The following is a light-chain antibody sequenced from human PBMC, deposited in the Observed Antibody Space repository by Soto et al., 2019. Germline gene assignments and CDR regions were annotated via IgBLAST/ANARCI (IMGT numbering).Light chain of an antibody. CDR2: RDS. V-gene: IGLV1-40*01. CDR3: QSYDSSLSGGV. J-gene: IGLJ7*01. CDR1: SSNIGAGYA. Sequence: QSVLTQPPSVSGVPGQRVTIFCTGSSSNIGAGYAVHWYQQLPGTAPKLLIFRDSNRPSGVPDRFSGSKSGTSASLAITGLQAEDEADYYCQSYDSSLSGGVFGGGTQLTVL.